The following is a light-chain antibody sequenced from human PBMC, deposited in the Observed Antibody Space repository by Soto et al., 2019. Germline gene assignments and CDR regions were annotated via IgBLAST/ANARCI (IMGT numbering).Light chain of an antibody. CDR3: QPYGDSPVT. J-gene: IGKJ4*01. V-gene: IGKV3-20*01. CDR1: QSVSSTF. Sequence: ETVLTQSPGTLSLSPGERATLSCRASQSVSSTFLAWYQQKPGQAPRLLIYGASSRATGIPDRFSGSGSGTDFTLTISRLEPEDFAVYYCQPYGDSPVTVGGVTKVEIK. CDR2: GAS.